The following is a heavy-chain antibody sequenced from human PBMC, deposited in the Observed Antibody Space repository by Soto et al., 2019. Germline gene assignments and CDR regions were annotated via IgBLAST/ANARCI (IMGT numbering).Heavy chain of an antibody. Sequence: EVQLLESGGGLVQPGGSLRLSCAASGFTFSSYAMSWVRQAPGKGLEWVSAISGSGGSTYYADSVRGRLTISRDNSKNTLYLKMNSRRAEDTAVYYCAKRTVGWYFDLWGRGTLVTVSS. V-gene: IGHV3-23*01. CDR1: GFTFSSYA. J-gene: IGHJ2*01. D-gene: IGHD4-17*01. CDR3: AKRTVGWYFDL. CDR2: ISGSGGST.